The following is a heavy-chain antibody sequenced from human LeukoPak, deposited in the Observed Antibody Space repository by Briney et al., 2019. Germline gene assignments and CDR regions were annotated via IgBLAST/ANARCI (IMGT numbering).Heavy chain of an antibody. CDR3: ARSTIMGASVDY. J-gene: IGHJ4*02. Sequence: GGSLRLSCAASGFTFSGSAMHWVRQASGKGLEWVGRIRAKPNNYATEYTASLKGRFTISRDDLRNTAYLQMDSLKTEDTAVYYCARSTIMGASVDYWGQGTLVTVSS. CDR2: IRAKPNNYAT. V-gene: IGHV3-73*01. D-gene: IGHD1-26*01. CDR1: GFTFSGSA.